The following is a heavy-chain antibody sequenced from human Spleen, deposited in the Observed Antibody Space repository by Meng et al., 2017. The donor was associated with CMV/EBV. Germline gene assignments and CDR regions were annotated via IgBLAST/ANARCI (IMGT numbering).Heavy chain of an antibody. J-gene: IGHJ4*02. CDR3: ARGDLTVDTALIF. D-gene: IGHD5-18*01. V-gene: IGHV3-21*01. CDR1: GFIFSSYS. Sequence: GESLKISCAASGFIFSSYSMNWVRQAPGKGLEWVSSISPNGRYTYYADSVKGRFTISRDNAMNSLYLQMSSLRAEDTALYYCARGDLTVDTALIFWGLGTLVTVSS. CDR2: ISPNGRYT.